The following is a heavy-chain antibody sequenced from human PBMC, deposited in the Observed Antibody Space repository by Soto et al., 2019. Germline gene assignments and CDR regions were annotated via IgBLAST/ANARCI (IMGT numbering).Heavy chain of an antibody. Sequence: QVQLVQSGAEVKKPGASVKVSCKAAGYTFTSYYMHWVRQAPGQGLEWMGIINPSGGSTSYAQKFQGRVTMTRATSTSTVYMELRSMRSEDTAVYYCARDRNVGVLAATIDYYDGMDVWGQGTTVTVSS. V-gene: IGHV1-46*01. CDR1: GYTFTSYY. D-gene: IGHD2-15*01. J-gene: IGHJ6*02. CDR2: INPSGGST. CDR3: ARDRNVGVLAATIDYYDGMDV.